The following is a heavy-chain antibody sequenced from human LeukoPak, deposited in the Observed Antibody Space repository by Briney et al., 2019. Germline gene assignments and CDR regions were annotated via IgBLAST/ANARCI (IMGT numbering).Heavy chain of an antibody. CDR3: ARGEDGTAMAPGGVYMDV. V-gene: IGHV3-30*04. D-gene: IGHD5-18*01. Sequence: GGSLRLSCAASGFTFSSYAMHWVRQAPGKGLEWVAVISYDGSNKYYADSVKGRFTISRDNSKNTLYLQMNSLRAEDTAVYYCARGEDGTAMAPGGVYMDVWGKGTTVTVSS. CDR2: ISYDGSNK. J-gene: IGHJ6*03. CDR1: GFTFSSYA.